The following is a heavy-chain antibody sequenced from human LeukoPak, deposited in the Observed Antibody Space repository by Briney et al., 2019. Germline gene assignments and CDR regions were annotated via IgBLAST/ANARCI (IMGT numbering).Heavy chain of an antibody. D-gene: IGHD2-2*01. J-gene: IGHJ6*03. CDR2: IKQDGSEK. CDR1: GFTFSSYW. Sequence: GGSLRLSCAASGFTFSSYWMSWVRQAPGKGLEWVANIKQDGSEKYYVDSVKGRFTISRDNANNSLYLQMTTLRAEDTAVYYCARLGHVVPEIYYYYYYMDVWGKGTTVTVSS. V-gene: IGHV3-7*01. CDR3: ARLGHVVPEIYYYYYYMDV.